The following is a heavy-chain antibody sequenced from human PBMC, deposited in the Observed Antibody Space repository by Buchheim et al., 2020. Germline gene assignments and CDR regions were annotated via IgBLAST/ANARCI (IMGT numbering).Heavy chain of an antibody. Sequence: QVRLQESGPGRVKPSETLSLTCNVSGGSISSGSHYWGWIRQPPGKGLEWIGSIYYSGSTYYNPSLKSRVTISVDTSKNQFSLKLSSVTAADTAVYYCARECKGLLCPLGAFDYWGQGTL. V-gene: IGHV4-39*07. CDR2: IYYSGST. CDR1: GGSISSGSHY. J-gene: IGHJ4*02. CDR3: ARECKGLLCPLGAFDY. D-gene: IGHD3-10*02.